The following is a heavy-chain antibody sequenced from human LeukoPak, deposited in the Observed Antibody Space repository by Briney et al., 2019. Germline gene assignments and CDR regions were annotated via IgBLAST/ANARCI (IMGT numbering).Heavy chain of an antibody. J-gene: IGHJ4*02. Sequence: GGSLRLSCAASGFTFSSYAMSWVRQAPGKGLEWVSTISSSSSYIYYADSVKGRFTISRDNAKNSLYLQMNSLRAEDTAVYYCARDLRSGSYFWDYWGQGTLVTVSS. D-gene: IGHD1-26*01. V-gene: IGHV3-21*01. CDR2: ISSSSSYI. CDR1: GFTFSSYA. CDR3: ARDLRSGSYFWDY.